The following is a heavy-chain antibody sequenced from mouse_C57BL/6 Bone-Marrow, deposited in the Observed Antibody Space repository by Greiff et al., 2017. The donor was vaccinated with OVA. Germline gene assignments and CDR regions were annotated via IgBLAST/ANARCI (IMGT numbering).Heavy chain of an antibody. CDR3: SAYYSNLIRGAMDY. J-gene: IGHJ4*01. CDR2: IYPRDGST. CDR1: GYTFTDHT. V-gene: IGHV1-78*01. D-gene: IGHD2-5*01. Sequence: LQESDAELVKPGASVKISCKVSGYTFTDHTIHWMKQRPEQGLEWIGYIYPRDGSTKYNEKFKGKATLTADKSSSTAYMQLSSLTSEDSAVYFCSAYYSNLIRGAMDYWGQGTSVTVSS.